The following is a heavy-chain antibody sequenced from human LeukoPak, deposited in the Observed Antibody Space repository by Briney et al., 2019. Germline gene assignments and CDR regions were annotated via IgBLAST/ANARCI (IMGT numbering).Heavy chain of an antibody. CDR2: IYHSGST. CDR3: ARLPHLSIVVVPAAIDAFDI. J-gene: IGHJ3*02. D-gene: IGHD2-2*02. V-gene: IGHV4-30-2*01. CDR1: GGSISSGGYS. Sequence: SETLSLTCAVSGGSISSGGYSWSWIRQPPGKGLEWIGYIYHSGSTYYNPSLKSRVTISVDTSKNQFSLKLSSVTAADTAVYYCARLPHLSIVVVPAAIDAFDIWGQGTMVTVSS.